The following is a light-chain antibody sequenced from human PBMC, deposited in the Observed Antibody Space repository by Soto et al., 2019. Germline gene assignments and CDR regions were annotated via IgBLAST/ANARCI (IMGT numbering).Light chain of an antibody. V-gene: IGKV3-15*01. CDR2: GAS. CDR1: QNIRNN. CDR3: QEYNDWPLRT. J-gene: IGKJ1*01. Sequence: EIVMTQSPATLSVSPGESATLSCRSSQNIRNNLAWYQQKPGQAPRLLISGASTRATGIPARFSGSGSGTEFTLTISSLESDDFALYFCQEYNDWPLRTFGQGTKVDIK.